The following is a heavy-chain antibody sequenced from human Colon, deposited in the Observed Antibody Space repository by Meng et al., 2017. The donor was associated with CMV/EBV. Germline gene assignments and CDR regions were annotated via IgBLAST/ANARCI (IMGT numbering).Heavy chain of an antibody. CDR2: IYSGGST. D-gene: IGHD5-24*01. V-gene: IGHV3-53*01. Sequence: EVQLVESGRGLIPPGGALRLSCTASGFTVSSHYMSWVRQAPGKGVEWVSVIYSGGSTYYADSVKGRFTISGDNAENTLYLQMDSLRVDDTAVYYCAAQRRAGFDSWGQGTLVTVSS. CDR1: GFTVSSHY. J-gene: IGHJ5*01. CDR3: AAQRRAGFDS.